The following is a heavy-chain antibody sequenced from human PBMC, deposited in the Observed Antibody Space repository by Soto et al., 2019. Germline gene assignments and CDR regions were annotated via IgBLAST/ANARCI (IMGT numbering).Heavy chain of an antibody. CDR2: IKQDGSQK. J-gene: IGHJ6*02. CDR3: ARDGYHYATDV. D-gene: IGHD2-2*03. CDR1: GFTFSSSW. V-gene: IGHV3-7*03. Sequence: QPGGSLRLSCVASGFTFSSSWMTWARQAPGKGLEWVANIKQDGSQKYYVDSVKGRFTISRDNAKNSLYLQMNNLRADDTAVYYCARDGYHYATDVWGQGTTVTVSS.